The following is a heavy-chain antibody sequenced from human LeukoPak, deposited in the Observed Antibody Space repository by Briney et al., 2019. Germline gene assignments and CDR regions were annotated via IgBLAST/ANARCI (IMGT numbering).Heavy chain of an antibody. D-gene: IGHD1-7*01. CDR3: ARGAWNYSWDY. J-gene: IGHJ4*02. V-gene: IGHV3-48*03. CDR1: GFTFSSYE. CDR2: ISSSGSTI. Sequence: GGSLRLSCAASGFTFSSYEMNWVRQAPGKGLEWVSYISSSGSTIYYADSVKGRFTISRDNAKNSLYLQMNSLRAEDTVVYYCARGAWNYSWDYWGQGTLVTVSS.